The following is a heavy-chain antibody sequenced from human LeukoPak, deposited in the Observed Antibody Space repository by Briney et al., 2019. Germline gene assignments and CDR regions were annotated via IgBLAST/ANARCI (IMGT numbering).Heavy chain of an antibody. CDR3: TRWLTVDRAYDP. CDR2: IRRQASGGTT. D-gene: IGHD3-22*01. V-gene: IGHV3-49*04. J-gene: IGHJ5*02. CDR1: GFTFGDFA. Sequence: GGSLGLSCAASGFTFGDFAMNWVRQAPGKGLEWVAFIRRQASGGTTEYAASVKGRFTISRDDSKSIAYLQMNSLKTVDTAVYYCTRWLTVDRAYDPWGQGTLVTVSS.